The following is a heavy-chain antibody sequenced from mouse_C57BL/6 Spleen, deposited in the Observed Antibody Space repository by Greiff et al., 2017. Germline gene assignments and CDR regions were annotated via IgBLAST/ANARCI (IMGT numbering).Heavy chain of an antibody. V-gene: IGHV7-3*01. CDR2: IRNKANGYTT. CDR1: GFTFTDYY. Sequence: EVQLVESGGGLVQPGGSLSLSCAASGFTFTDYYMSWVRQPPGKALEWLGLIRNKANGYTTDYSSSVKGRFTISRNNSQIILYLQMNALRAEDSATYYCARYIYSFDVWGPGTTLTVSS. CDR3: ARYIYSFDV. D-gene: IGHD2-1*01. J-gene: IGHJ1*01.